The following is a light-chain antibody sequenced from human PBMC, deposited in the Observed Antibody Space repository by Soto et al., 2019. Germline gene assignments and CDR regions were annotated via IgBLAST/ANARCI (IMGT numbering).Light chain of an antibody. CDR2: TSN. CDR1: YSTIGSKT. V-gene: IGLV1-44*01. CDR3: QSYDSSLSGWV. J-gene: IGLJ3*02. Sequence: QSVLTQPPSASGTPGQRVTISCSGSYSTIGSKTLNWYQHLPGSAPKLLIYTSNQRPSGVPDRFSGSKSGTSASLAISGLQPEDEADYYCQSYDSSLSGWVFGGGTKLTVL.